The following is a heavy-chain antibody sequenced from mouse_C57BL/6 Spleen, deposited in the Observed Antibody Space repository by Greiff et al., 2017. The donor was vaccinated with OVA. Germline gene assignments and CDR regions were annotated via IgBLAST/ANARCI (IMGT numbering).Heavy chain of an antibody. J-gene: IGHJ1*03. D-gene: IGHD1-1*01. CDR1: GYTFTDYY. CDR2: IYPGSGNT. CDR3: ASAYYGSSHWYFDV. V-gene: IGHV1-76*01. Sequence: QVQLQQSGAELVRPGASVKLSCKASGYTFTDYYINWVKQRPGQGLEWIARIYPGSGNTYYNEKFKGKATLTAEKSSSTAYMQLSSLTSEDSAVYFCASAYYGSSHWYFDVWGTGTTVTVSS.